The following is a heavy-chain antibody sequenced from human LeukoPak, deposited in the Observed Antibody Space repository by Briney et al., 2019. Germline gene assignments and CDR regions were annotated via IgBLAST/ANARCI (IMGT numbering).Heavy chain of an antibody. V-gene: IGHV3-23*01. D-gene: IGHD1-1*01. CDR1: GFTFSSYA. Sequence: PGGSLRLSCAASGFTFSSYAMSWVRQAPGKGLEWVSAISGSGGSTYYADSVKGRFTISRDNSKNTLYLQMNSLRAEDTAVYHCAKVLWNPGLTYGMDVWGQGTTVTVSS. CDR3: AKVLWNPGLTYGMDV. CDR2: ISGSGGST. J-gene: IGHJ6*02.